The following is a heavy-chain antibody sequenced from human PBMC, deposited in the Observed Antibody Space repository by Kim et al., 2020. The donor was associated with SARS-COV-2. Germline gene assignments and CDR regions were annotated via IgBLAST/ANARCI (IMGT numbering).Heavy chain of an antibody. J-gene: IGHJ6*02. CDR3: ARASYSSSWYGAADYYYGMDV. D-gene: IGHD6-13*01. CDR2: IKQDGSEK. V-gene: IGHV3-7*03. Sequence: GGSLRLSCAASGFTFSSYWMSWVRQAPGKGLEWVANIKQDGSEKYYVDSVKGRFTISRDNAKNSLYLQMNSLRAEDTAVYYCARASYSSSWYGAADYYYGMDVWGQGTTVTVSS. CDR1: GFTFSSYW.